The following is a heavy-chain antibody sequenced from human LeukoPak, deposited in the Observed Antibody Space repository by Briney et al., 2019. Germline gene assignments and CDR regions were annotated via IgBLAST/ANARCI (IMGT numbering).Heavy chain of an antibody. CDR3: ARHESSHWGPDDY. CDR1: GGSISSYY. V-gene: IGHV4-59*05. CDR2: IYYSGST. Sequence: SETLSLTCTASGGSISSYYWSWIRQPPGKGLEWIGSIYYSGSTYYNPSLKSRVTISVDTSKNQFSLKLSSVTAADTAVYYCARHESSHWGPDDYWGQGTLVTVSS. D-gene: IGHD7-27*01. J-gene: IGHJ4*02.